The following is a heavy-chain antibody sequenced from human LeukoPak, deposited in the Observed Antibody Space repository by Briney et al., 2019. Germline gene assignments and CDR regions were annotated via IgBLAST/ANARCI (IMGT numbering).Heavy chain of an antibody. V-gene: IGHV4-59*01. D-gene: IGHD1-14*01. CDR3: ARDLATTQAFDI. J-gene: IGHJ3*02. CDR2: IYYSGST. Sequence: SETLSLTCTVSGGSISSYYWSWIRQHPGKGLEWIGYIYYSGSTNYNPSLKSRVTISVDTSKNQFSLKLSSVTAADTAVYYCARDLATTQAFDIWGQGTMVTVSS. CDR1: GGSISSYY.